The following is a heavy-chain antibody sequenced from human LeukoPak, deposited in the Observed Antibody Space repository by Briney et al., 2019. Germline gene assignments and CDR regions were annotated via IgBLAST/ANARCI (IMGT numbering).Heavy chain of an antibody. CDR1: GYTFTSYA. V-gene: IGHV1-3*03. Sequence: ASVKVSCKASGYTFTSYAMHWVRQAPGQRLEWMGWINAGNGNTKYSQEFQGRVTITRDTSASTAYMELSSLRSEDMAVYYCAREGGISSGPFDYWGQGTLVTVSS. J-gene: IGHJ4*02. D-gene: IGHD6-19*01. CDR3: AREGGISSGPFDY. CDR2: INAGNGNT.